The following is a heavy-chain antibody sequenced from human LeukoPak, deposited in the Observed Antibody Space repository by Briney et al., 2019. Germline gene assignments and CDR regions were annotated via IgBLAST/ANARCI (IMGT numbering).Heavy chain of an antibody. CDR1: GYSISSGYY. Sequence: SETLSLTCAVSGYSISSGYYWGWIRQPPGKGLEWIGSIYHSGSTYYNPSLRSRVTISVDTSKNQFSLKLSSVTAADTAVCYCAGDPRSSGSDAFDIWGQGTMVTVSS. D-gene: IGHD2-15*01. CDR2: IYHSGST. V-gene: IGHV4-38-2*02. J-gene: IGHJ3*02. CDR3: AGDPRSSGSDAFDI.